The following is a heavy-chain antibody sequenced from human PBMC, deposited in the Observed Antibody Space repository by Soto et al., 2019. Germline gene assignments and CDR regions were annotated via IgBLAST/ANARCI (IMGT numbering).Heavy chain of an antibody. J-gene: IGHJ6*03. Sequence: EVQLVESGGGLVQPGGSLKLSCAASGFTFSGSAMHWVRQASGKGLEWVGRIRSKANSYATAYAASVKGRFTISRDDSKNTAYLQMNRLKTEDTAVYYCTSSSRSDYYYMDVWGKGTTVTVSS. CDR2: IRSKANSYAT. CDR3: TSSSRSDYYYMDV. D-gene: IGHD6-19*01. CDR1: GFTFSGSA. V-gene: IGHV3-73*01.